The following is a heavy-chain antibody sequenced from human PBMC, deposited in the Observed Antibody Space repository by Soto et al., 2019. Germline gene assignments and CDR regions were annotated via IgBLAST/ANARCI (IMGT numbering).Heavy chain of an antibody. CDR1: GFTFSSYG. Sequence: LRLSCAASGFTFSSYGIHWVRQAPGKGLEWVAVIWYDGSNRYYAASVKGRFTISRDNSKNTLYLQMNSLRAEDTAVYSCARDSGRDYFDYWGQGTLVTVSS. CDR3: ARDSGRDYFDY. J-gene: IGHJ4*02. CDR2: IWYDGSNR. V-gene: IGHV3-33*01.